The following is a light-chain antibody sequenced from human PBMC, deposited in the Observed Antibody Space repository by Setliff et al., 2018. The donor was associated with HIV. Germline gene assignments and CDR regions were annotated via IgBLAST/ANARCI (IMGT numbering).Light chain of an antibody. CDR1: SSDVGGYNS. Sequence: ALTQPASVSGSPGQSITISCTGTSSDVGGYNSVSWYQQHPGKAPKLMIYEVTNRPSGVSDRFSGSKSGNTASLTISGLQAEDEADYYCSSYAITNTLPFGTGTKVTVL. CDR3: SSYAITNTLP. V-gene: IGLV2-14*01. J-gene: IGLJ1*01. CDR2: EVT.